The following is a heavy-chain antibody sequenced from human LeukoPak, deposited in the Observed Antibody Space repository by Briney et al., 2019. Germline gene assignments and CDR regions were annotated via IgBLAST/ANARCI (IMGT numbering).Heavy chain of an antibody. CDR3: ARHKCSGIYCPFDY. CDR1: GGPISSSNHY. CDR2: IYYSGNT. J-gene: IGHJ4*02. D-gene: IGHD2-15*01. V-gene: IGHV4-39*01. Sequence: SETLSLTCTVSGGPISSSNHYWGWPRHPPGKALECIGSIYYSGNTYYNPSLKSGVTISVDTSKNQFSLKLASVTAADTAVYYCARHKCSGIYCPFDYWGQGTLVTVSS.